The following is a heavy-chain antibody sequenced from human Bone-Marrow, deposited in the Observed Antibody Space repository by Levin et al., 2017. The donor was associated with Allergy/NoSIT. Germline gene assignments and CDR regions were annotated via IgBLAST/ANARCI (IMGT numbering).Heavy chain of an antibody. Sequence: KISCKASGATFNSYAFSWVRQAPGQGLEWMGGIIPIFGTTNYAQKFQGRVTITADESTSTAYMGLSGLRSGDTAVYYCATDLLTGPSTQVLLWLRDWGQGTLVTVSS. CDR3: ATDLLTGPSTQVLLWLRD. D-gene: IGHD3-10*01. V-gene: IGHV1-69*01. CDR1: GATFNSYA. CDR2: IIPIFGTT. J-gene: IGHJ4*02.